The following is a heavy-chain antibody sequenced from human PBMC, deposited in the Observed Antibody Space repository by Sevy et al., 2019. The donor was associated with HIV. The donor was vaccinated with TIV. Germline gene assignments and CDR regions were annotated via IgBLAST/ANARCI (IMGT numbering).Heavy chain of an antibody. V-gene: IGHV3-30*02. D-gene: IGHD2-8*01. CDR2: IRYDGSNK. CDR3: ARGRKTTQEWLEELDYYYGMDV. CDR1: GFTFSTYD. Sequence: GGSLRLSCAASGFTFSTYDMHWVRQAPGKGLEWVAYIRYDGSNKYYGDSGRGRFTISRDNSKRTLYVQLNSLRAEDTAVYYCARGRKTTQEWLEELDYYYGMDVWGQGTSVTVSS. J-gene: IGHJ6*02.